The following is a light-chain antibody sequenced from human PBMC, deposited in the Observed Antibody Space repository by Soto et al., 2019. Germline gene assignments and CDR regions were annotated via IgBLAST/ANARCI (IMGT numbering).Light chain of an antibody. Sequence: QSALTQPASVSGSPGQSITISCTGTSSDVGGYNYVSWYQQHPGKAPKLIIYEVSNRPSGVSNRFSGSKSGNTASLTISGLQAEDEADYYCTSYTSRSTGVFGTGTSSPS. V-gene: IGLV2-14*01. CDR1: SSDVGGYNY. CDR3: TSYTSRSTGV. J-gene: IGLJ1*01. CDR2: EVS.